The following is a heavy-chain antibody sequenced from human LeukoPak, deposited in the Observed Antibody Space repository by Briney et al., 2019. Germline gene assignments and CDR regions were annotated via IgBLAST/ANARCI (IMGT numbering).Heavy chain of an antibody. Sequence: GASVKVSCKASGYTFTSYAMHWVRQAPGQRLEWMGWINAGNGNTKYSQKFQGRVTITRDTSASTAYMELSSLRSEDTAVYYCARGGYSYASGRYYFDYWGQGTLVTVSS. D-gene: IGHD5-18*01. CDR2: INAGNGNT. V-gene: IGHV1-3*01. CDR1: GYTFTSYA. CDR3: ARGGYSYASGRYYFDY. J-gene: IGHJ4*02.